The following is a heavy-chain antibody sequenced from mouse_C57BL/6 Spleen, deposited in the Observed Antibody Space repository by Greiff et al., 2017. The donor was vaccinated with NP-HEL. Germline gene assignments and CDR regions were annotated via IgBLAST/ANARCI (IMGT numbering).Heavy chain of an antibody. CDR2: IDPANGDT. D-gene: IGHD1-1*01. J-gene: IGHJ2*01. Sequence: EVQLQQSGAELVRPGASVKLSCTASGFNIKDDYMHWVKQRPEQGLEWIGWIDPANGDTEYASKFQGKATITADTSSNTAYLQLSSLTSEDTAVYYCTTDYGSSFYYFDYWGQGTTLTVSS. V-gene: IGHV14-4*01. CDR1: GFNIKDDY. CDR3: TTDYGSSFYYFDY.